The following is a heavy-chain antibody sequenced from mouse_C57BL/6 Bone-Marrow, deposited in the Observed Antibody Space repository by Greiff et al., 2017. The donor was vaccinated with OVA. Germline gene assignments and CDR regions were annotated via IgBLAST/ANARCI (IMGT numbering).Heavy chain of an antibody. J-gene: IGHJ4*01. CDR3: ARDLTAYYSNYYYAMDY. CDR1: GFTFSSYA. V-gene: IGHV5-4*01. Sequence: EVKVEESGGGLVKPGGSLKLSCAASGFTFSSYAMSWVRQTPEKRLEWVATISDGGSYTYYPDNVKGRFTISRDNAKNNLYLQMSHLKSEDTAMYYCARDLTAYYSNYYYAMDYWGQGTSVTVSS. D-gene: IGHD2-5*01. CDR2: ISDGGSYT.